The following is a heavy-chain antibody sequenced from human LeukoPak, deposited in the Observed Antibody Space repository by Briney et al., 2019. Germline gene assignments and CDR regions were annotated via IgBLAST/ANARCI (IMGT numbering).Heavy chain of an antibody. V-gene: IGHV3-73*01. CDR2: VRSKADYYAT. Sequence: GGSLTLSCAASGFTVRGSSLQWVRQASGEWLEWVGRVRSKADYYATAYSASVQGRFTVSRDDPTNTAYLQMKSLKPEDTAIYYCATFDWGSSPNWGQGSRVTVSS. CDR1: GFTVRGSS. D-gene: IGHD3-9*01. CDR3: ATFDWGSSPN. J-gene: IGHJ4*02.